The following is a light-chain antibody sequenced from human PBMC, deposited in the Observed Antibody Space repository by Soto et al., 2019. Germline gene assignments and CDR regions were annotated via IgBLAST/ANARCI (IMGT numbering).Light chain of an antibody. CDR2: GAS. J-gene: IGKJ1*01. CDR3: QQYNNWPWT. CDR1: QSISDT. Sequence: ILMTQSPATVSVSPGESATLSCRASQSISDTLAWYQQKPGQAPRLLIHGASTRATGFPARFSGSGSGTDFTLTISSLQSEDFAVYYCQQYNNWPWTFGQGTKVDIK. V-gene: IGKV3-15*01.